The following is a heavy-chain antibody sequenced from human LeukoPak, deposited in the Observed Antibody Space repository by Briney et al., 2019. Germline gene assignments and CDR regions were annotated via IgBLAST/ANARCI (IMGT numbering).Heavy chain of an antibody. J-gene: IGHJ4*02. V-gene: IGHV3-48*03. D-gene: IGHD1-1*01. CDR3: ARDPYGWNAERYFDY. Sequence: GGSLRLSCAASGFTFNSYEMNWVRQAPGKGLEWVAYISSSGSTIYYADSVKGRFTISRDNAKNSLYLQMNSLRAEDTAVYYCARDPYGWNAERYFDYWAQGTLVTVSS. CDR2: ISSSGSTI. CDR1: GFTFNSYE.